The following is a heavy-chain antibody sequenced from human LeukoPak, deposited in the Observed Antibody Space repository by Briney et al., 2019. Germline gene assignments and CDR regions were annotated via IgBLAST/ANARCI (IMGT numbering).Heavy chain of an antibody. J-gene: IGHJ4*02. V-gene: IGHV3-30*02. CDR2: IRYDGSNK. Sequence: GGSLRLSCAASGFTFSTFAMIWVRQPPGKGLEWVAFIRYDGSNKYYADSVKGRFTISRDNSKNTLYLQMNSLRAEDTAVYYCAKDGSDLTVTVLDYWGQGTLVTVSS. CDR3: AKDGSDLTVTVLDY. CDR1: GFTFSTFA. D-gene: IGHD4-17*01.